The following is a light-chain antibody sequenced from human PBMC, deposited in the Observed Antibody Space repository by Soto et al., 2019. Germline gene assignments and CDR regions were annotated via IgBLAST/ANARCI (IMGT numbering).Light chain of an antibody. CDR2: EVS. CDR3: SSYTSSSTLV. V-gene: IGLV2-14*01. J-gene: IGLJ2*01. Sequence: QSALTQPASVSGSPGQSITISCTGTGSDVGGYNYVSWYQQHPGKAPKLMIYEVSNRPSGVSNRFSGSKSGSTASLTISGLQAEDEADYYCSSYTSSSTLVIGGGTKLTVL. CDR1: GSDVGGYNY.